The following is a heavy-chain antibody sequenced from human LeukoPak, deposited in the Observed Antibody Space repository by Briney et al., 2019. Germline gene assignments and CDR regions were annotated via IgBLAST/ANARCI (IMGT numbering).Heavy chain of an antibody. V-gene: IGHV3-53*01. CDR1: GFTVSNNY. J-gene: IGHJ4*02. CDR2: IYSGGST. Sequence: PGGSLRLSCAASGFTVSNNYMSWVRQAPGKGLEWVSVIYSGGSTYYADSVKGRFTISGDNSKNTLYLQMNSLTAEDTAMYYCARGYLGYNYGFDYWGQGTLVTVSS. D-gene: IGHD5-18*01. CDR3: ARGYLGYNYGFDY.